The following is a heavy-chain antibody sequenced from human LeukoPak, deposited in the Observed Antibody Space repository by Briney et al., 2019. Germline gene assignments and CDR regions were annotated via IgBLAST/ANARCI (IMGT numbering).Heavy chain of an antibody. CDR2: IIPIFGIT. Sequence: RASVKVSCKSSGDTFSSYAISWVRQAPGQGLEWMGRIIPIFGITNYAQKFQGRVTITADKSTSTAYMELSSLRSEDTAVYYCARDLGMGCSGGSRYAPFDYWGQGTLVTVSS. V-gene: IGHV1-69*04. J-gene: IGHJ4*02. CDR1: GDTFSSYA. CDR3: ARDLGMGCSGGSRYAPFDY. D-gene: IGHD2-15*01.